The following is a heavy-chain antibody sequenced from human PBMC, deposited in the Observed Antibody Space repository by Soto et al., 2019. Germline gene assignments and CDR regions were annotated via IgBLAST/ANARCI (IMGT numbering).Heavy chain of an antibody. V-gene: IGHV3-23*01. CDR2: ISGSGAGT. J-gene: IGHJ4*02. Sequence: EVQLLESGGGLVQPGGSLRLSCAASGFTFSSYAMSWVRQAPGKGLEWVSAISGSGAGTYYADSVKGRFTISRDNSKNTPYLQMNSLRAEDTALYDCAKLVDIYCSGGTCYPDYWGQGTLVTVSS. D-gene: IGHD2-15*01. CDR3: AKLVDIYCSGGTCYPDY. CDR1: GFTFSSYA.